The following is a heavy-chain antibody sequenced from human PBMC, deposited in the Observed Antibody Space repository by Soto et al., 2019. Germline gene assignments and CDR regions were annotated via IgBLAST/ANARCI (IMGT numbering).Heavy chain of an antibody. CDR2: IIPIFGTA. CDR3: ARILYYDSSGYSDWFDP. J-gene: IGHJ5*02. D-gene: IGHD3-22*01. Sequence: ASVKVSCKASGGTFSSYAISWVRQAPGQGLERMGGIIPIFGTANYAQKFQGRVTITADESTSTAYMELSSLRSEDTAVYYCARILYYDSSGYSDWFDPWGQGTLVTVSS. CDR1: GGTFSSYA. V-gene: IGHV1-69*13.